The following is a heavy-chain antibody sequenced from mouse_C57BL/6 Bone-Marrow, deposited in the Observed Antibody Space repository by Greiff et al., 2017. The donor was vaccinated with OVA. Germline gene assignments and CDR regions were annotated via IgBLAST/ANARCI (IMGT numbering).Heavy chain of an antibody. D-gene: IGHD1-1*01. CDR2: IYPGNSDT. J-gene: IGHJ2*01. Sequence: DVQLQESGTVLARPGASVKMSCKTSGYTFTSYWMHWVKQRPGQGLEWIGAIYPGNSDTSYNQKFKGKAKLTAVTSASTVYMELSSLTNEDSAVYYCTRSDYYGSSYYWGQGTTLTVSS. V-gene: IGHV1-5*01. CDR3: TRSDYYGSSYY. CDR1: GYTFTSYW.